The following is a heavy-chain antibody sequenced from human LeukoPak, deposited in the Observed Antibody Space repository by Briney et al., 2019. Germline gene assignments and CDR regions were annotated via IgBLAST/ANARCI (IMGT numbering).Heavy chain of an antibody. CDR1: GFTVSSNY. V-gene: IGHV3-66*01. Sequence: GGSLRLSCAASGFTVSSNYMSWVRQAPGKGLEWVSVIYSGGSTYYADSVKGRFTIPRDNSKNTLYLQMNSLRAEDTAVYYCARELGASYFDYWGQGTLVTVSS. CDR2: IYSGGST. CDR3: ARELGASYFDY. D-gene: IGHD1-26*01. J-gene: IGHJ4*02.